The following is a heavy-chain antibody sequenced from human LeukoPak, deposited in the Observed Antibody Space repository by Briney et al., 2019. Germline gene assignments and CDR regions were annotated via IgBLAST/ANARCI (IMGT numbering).Heavy chain of an antibody. Sequence: GGSLRLSCAASGFTVSSHYMSWVRQAPGKRLEWVSLLYSRGDTFYADSVKGRFTISRDNSKNTLYLQMNSLTAEDTAVYFCARDSSSFPNYFACWGQRTLVTVSS. V-gene: IGHV3-53*01. CDR1: GFTVSSHY. CDR3: ARDSSSFPNYFAC. CDR2: LYSRGDT. D-gene: IGHD2-2*01. J-gene: IGHJ4*02.